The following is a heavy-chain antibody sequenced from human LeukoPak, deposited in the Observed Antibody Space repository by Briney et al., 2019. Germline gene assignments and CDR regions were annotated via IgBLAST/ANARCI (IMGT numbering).Heavy chain of an antibody. Sequence: QSGGSLRLYCAASGFTRRGYGMDCVRQAPGKGLECVAFIRYDGSDKSYADSVKGRFTISRDNSENTLYLQINSLRVEDTAVYYCAKDTPTTGYHLDSWGQGTLVTVSS. V-gene: IGHV3-30*02. CDR1: GFTRRGYG. CDR2: IRYDGSDK. D-gene: IGHD1-1*01. J-gene: IGHJ4*02. CDR3: AKDTPTTGYHLDS.